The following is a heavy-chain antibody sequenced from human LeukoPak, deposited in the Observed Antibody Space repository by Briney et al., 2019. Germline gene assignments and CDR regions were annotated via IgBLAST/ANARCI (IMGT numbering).Heavy chain of an antibody. V-gene: IGHV4-34*01. J-gene: IGHJ6*02. D-gene: IGHD6-13*01. Sequence: SETLSLTCAVYGGSFSGYYWSWICQPPGKGLEWIGEINHSGSTNYNPSLKSRVTISVDTSKNQFSLKLSSVTAADTAVYYCARGGTGYSSSWYKYYYYGMDVWGQGTTVTVSS. CDR3: ARGGTGYSSSWYKYYYYGMDV. CDR2: INHSGST. CDR1: GGSFSGYY.